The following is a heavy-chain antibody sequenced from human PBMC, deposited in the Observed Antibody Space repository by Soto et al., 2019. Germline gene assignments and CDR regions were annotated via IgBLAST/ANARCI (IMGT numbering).Heavy chain of an antibody. CDR2: VYTSDYT. CDR3: AREVKSAAASDAFDI. J-gene: IGHJ3*02. V-gene: IGHV4-4*08. D-gene: IGHD2-15*01. Sequence: PSETLSLTCSVSGASIRSYYWHWIRQPPGKGLEWIGYVYTSDYTRYSSSLKSRVTISVDTSKSQFYLRLSSVTVADTATYYCAREVKSAAASDAFDIWGQGTVVTVSS. CDR1: GASIRSYY.